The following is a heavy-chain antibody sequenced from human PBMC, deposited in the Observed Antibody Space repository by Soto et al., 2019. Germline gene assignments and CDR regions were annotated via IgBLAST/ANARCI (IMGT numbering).Heavy chain of an antibody. CDR3: ARLNLRYFDWLPLDY. D-gene: IGHD3-9*01. Sequence: QVQLQESGPGLVKPSETLSLTCTVSGGSISSYYWSWIRQPPGKGLEWIGYIYYSGSTNYNPSLKSRVTISVDPSKNQVPLKLSSVTAADTAGYYCARLNLRYFDWLPLDYWGQGTLVTVSS. J-gene: IGHJ4*02. V-gene: IGHV4-59*08. CDR1: GGSISSYY. CDR2: IYYSGST.